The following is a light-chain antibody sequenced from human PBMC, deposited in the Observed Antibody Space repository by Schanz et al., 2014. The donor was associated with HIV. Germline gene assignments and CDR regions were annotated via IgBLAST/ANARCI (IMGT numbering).Light chain of an antibody. CDR1: QSVSIF. V-gene: IGKV3-11*01. CDR2: DAS. CDR3: HQYYSTPWT. J-gene: IGKJ1*01. Sequence: EIVLTQSPATLSLSPGEGATLSCRASQSVSIFLAWYQQKPGQAPRLLIYDASNRATGVPARFSGSGSGTDFTLTISSLQAEDVAVYYCHQYYSTPWTFGQGTKVEIK.